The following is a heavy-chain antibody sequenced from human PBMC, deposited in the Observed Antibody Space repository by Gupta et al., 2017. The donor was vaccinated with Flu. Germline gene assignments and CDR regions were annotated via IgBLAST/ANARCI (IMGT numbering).Heavy chain of an antibody. CDR1: STSYY. CDR2: VYYSGRT. CDR3: ARREPWGDPSIDY. Sequence: STSYYWVWIRQSPGKGLEWIGHVYYSGRTYYNLSLRSRVTISIDTSKNQFSLNRTSVTAADTAVYYCARREPWGDPSIDYWGQGTLVTVSS. J-gene: IGHJ4*02. D-gene: IGHD1-26*01. V-gene: IGHV4-39*01.